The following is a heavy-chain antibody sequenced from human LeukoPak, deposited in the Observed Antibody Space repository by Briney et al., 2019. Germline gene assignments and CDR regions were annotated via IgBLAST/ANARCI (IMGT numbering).Heavy chain of an antibody. D-gene: IGHD2-2*01. Sequence: GGSLRLSCAASGFTFSSYAMSWVRQAPGKGLEWVSAISGSGGSTYYADSVKGRFTISGDNSKNTLYLQMNSLRAEDTAVYYCAKDLIDHCSSTSCRPDYWGQGTLVTVSS. CDR3: AKDLIDHCSSTSCRPDY. CDR2: ISGSGGST. J-gene: IGHJ4*02. CDR1: GFTFSSYA. V-gene: IGHV3-23*01.